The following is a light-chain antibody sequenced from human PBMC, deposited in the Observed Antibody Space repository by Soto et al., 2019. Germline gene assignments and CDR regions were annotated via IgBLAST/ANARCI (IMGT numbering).Light chain of an antibody. Sequence: EIVMTQSPATLSVSPGERATLSCRASQSVSSNLAWYQQKNGQAPRLLLYGASTRATGIPARFSGSGSGTEFSLTISSLQSEDFAVYYCQQYSYWPPYTFGQGTKLEIK. J-gene: IGKJ2*01. CDR1: QSVSSN. CDR2: GAS. CDR3: QQYSYWPPYT. V-gene: IGKV3-15*01.